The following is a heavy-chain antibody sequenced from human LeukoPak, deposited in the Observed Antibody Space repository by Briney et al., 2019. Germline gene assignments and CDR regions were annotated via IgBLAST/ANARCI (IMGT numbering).Heavy chain of an antibody. CDR2: IRYDGSNK. D-gene: IGHD6-6*01. Sequence: GGSLRLSCAASGFTFSSYGMHWVRQAPGKGLEWVAFIRYDGSNKYYADSVKGRFTISRDNSKNTLYLQMNSLRAEDTAVYYCAKDRVYSSSSEFQHWGQGTLVTVSS. J-gene: IGHJ1*01. CDR1: GFTFSSYG. CDR3: AKDRVYSSSSEFQH. V-gene: IGHV3-30*02.